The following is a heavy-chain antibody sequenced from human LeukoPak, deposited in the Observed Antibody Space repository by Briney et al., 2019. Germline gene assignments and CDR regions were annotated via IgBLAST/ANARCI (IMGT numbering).Heavy chain of an antibody. CDR3: ARALYDSSGYLDY. CDR1: GFTFSNYA. Sequence: TGGSLRLSCAASGFTFSNYALNWVRQAPGKGLEWVSAISGNGASTYYADSVKGRFTISRDNAKNSLYLQMNSLRAEDTAVYYCARALYDSSGYLDYWGQGTLVTVSS. V-gene: IGHV3-23*01. D-gene: IGHD3-22*01. J-gene: IGHJ4*02. CDR2: ISGNGAST.